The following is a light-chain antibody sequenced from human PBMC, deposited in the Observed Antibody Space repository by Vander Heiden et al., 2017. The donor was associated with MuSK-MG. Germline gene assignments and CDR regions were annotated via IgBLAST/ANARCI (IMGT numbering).Light chain of an antibody. CDR2: GAS. CDR1: QSVSSSY. Sequence: EIVLTQSPGTLSLSPGERATLSCRASQSVSSSYLAWYQQKPGQAPRLLIYGASSRATGIPDRFSGSGSGTDFTLTISRLEPEDFAVYYCQQYGSSSWTFGQGTKVELK. J-gene: IGKJ1*01. CDR3: QQYGSSSWT. V-gene: IGKV3-20*01.